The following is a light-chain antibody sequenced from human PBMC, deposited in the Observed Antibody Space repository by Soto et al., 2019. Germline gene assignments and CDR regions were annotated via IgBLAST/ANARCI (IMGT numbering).Light chain of an antibody. V-gene: IGKV3-20*01. CDR1: RHVYINA. Sequence: VVLTQSPATLSLSPGERATLSCRASRHVYINALAWYQQKPGRTPTLLIFGASTRATDIPDRFSGTGSGTDFSLTINGVEPEDCAVYYCQQYGASPFTFGPGTRVEI. CDR3: QQYGASPFT. CDR2: GAS. J-gene: IGKJ3*01.